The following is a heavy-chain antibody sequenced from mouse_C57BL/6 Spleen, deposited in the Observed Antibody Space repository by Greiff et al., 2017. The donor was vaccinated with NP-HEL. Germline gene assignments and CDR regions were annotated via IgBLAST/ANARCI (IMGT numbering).Heavy chain of an antibody. CDR3: ARGDGSSYAMDE. D-gene: IGHD1-1*01. Sequence: QVQLQQPGAELVKPGASVKLSCKASGYTFTCYWMHWVKQRPGRGLEWIGRIYPNCCGTKYNEKFKSKATLTVDKPSSTAYMQLRSLKDEDAAVYYSARGDGSSYAMDEGGQGTSVTVSS. J-gene: IGHJ4*01. CDR2: IYPNCCGT. V-gene: IGHV1-72*01. CDR1: GYTFTCYW.